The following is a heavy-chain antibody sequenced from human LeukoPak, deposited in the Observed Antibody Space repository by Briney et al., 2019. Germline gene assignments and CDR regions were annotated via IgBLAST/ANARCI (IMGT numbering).Heavy chain of an antibody. CDR2: IYYRGST. CDR1: GDSISNSNHY. V-gene: IGHV4-39*01. D-gene: IGHD5-12*01. Sequence: SETLSLTCTVSGDSISNSNHYWGWIRQPPGKGLEWIGSIYYRGSTYYNSSLKSRVTISVDTSKNQFSLKLSSVTAADTAVYYCARRLGFRIDYWGQGTLVTVSS. CDR3: ARRLGFRIDY. J-gene: IGHJ4*02.